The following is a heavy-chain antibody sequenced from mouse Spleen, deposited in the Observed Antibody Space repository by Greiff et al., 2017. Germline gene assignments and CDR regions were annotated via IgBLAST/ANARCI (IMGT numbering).Heavy chain of an antibody. CDR1: GFTFSSYA. Sequence: EVKLQESGGGLVKLGGSLKLSCAASGFTFSSYAMSWVRQTPEKRLEWVATISSGGGNTYYPDSVKGRFTISRDNAKNTLYLQMSSLKSEDTAMYYCARPSDGYYFAYWGQGTLVTVSA. V-gene: IGHV5-9*04. CDR3: ARPSDGYYFAY. J-gene: IGHJ3*01. CDR2: ISSGGGNT. D-gene: IGHD2-3*01.